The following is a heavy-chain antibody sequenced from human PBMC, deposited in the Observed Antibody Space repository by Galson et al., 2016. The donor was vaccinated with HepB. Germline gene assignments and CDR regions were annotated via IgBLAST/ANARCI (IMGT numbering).Heavy chain of an antibody. CDR1: GFTFSSHT. CDR2: ISGSPETT. CDR3: ARGESGGYWYFDI. D-gene: IGHD3-10*01. Sequence: SLRLSCAASGFTFSSHTMNWVRQAPGKGLEWVSGISGSPETTHYADSVKGRFTISRDNSKNTLYLQLNTLRAEDSAVYYCARGESGGYWYFDIWGRGTLVSVSS. V-gene: IGHV3-23*01. J-gene: IGHJ2*01.